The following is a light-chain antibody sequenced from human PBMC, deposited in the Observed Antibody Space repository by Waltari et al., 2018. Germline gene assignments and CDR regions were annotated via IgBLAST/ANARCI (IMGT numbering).Light chain of an antibody. J-gene: IGLJ2*01. CDR3: CSYAGSGTLV. CDR2: EVT. CDR1: SSAVGNYAL. V-gene: IGLV2-23*02. Sequence: QSALTQPASVSGSPGQSITISCTGTSSAVGNYALVSWYQQHPGKAPKLMIYEVTKRPSWVSNRFSGSKSGNTASLTVSGLQAEDEADYYCCSYAGSGTLVFGGGTKLTVL.